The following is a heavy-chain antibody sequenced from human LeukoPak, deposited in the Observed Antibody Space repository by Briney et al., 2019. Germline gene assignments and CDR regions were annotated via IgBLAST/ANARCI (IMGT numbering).Heavy chain of an antibody. CDR2: TYYRSKWFN. Sequence: SQTLSLTCAISGDSVSINSAAWNWIRQSPSRGLEWLGRTYYRSKWFNEYAVSVRSRIIINPDTSKNQLSLQLSSVTPEDTALYYCARGSYGAGSPFDNWGQGTLVTVSS. D-gene: IGHD1-1*01. CDR3: ARGSYGAGSPFDN. J-gene: IGHJ4*02. V-gene: IGHV6-1*01. CDR1: GDSVSINSAA.